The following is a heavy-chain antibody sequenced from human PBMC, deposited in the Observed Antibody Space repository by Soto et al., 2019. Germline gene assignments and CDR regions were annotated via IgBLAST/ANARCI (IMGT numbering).Heavy chain of an antibody. D-gene: IGHD1-26*01. CDR1: GFTLRNYA. CDR3: ARPYSESNAGNDFDL. CDR2: ISYDGSNK. V-gene: IGHV3-30-3*01. J-gene: IGHJ3*01. Sequence: VQLVESGGGVVQPGTSLRLSCVASGFTLRNYAMHWVRQAPGKGLEWVAVISYDGSNKYYADSVKGRFTISRDNSKNTLYLQMNSRSAEDTAMYYCARPYSESNAGNDFDLWGQGTMVTVSS.